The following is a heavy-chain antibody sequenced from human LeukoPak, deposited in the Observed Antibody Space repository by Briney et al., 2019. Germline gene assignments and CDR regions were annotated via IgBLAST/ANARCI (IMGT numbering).Heavy chain of an antibody. V-gene: IGHV4-39*07. CDR2: IYYSGST. CDR3: ARAPGLGYCSSTSCYVRSYFDY. J-gene: IGHJ4*02. Sequence: PSETLSLTCTVSGGSISSSSYYWGWIRQPPVKGLEWIGSIYYSGSTYYNPSLKSRVTISVDTSKNQFSLKLSSVTAADTAVYYCARAPGLGYCSSTSCYVRSYFDYWGQGTLVTVSS. D-gene: IGHD2-2*01. CDR1: GGSISSSSYY.